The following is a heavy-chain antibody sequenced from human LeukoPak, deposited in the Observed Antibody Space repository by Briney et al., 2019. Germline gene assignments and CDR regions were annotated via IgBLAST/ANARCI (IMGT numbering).Heavy chain of an antibody. J-gene: IGHJ4*02. CDR1: GFTFSSYG. CDR3: ARDRPYYDSSGYPDY. V-gene: IGHV3-30*03. CDR2: ISYDGSNK. D-gene: IGHD3-22*01. Sequence: PGGSLRLSCAASGFTFSSYGMHWVRQAPGKGLEWVAVISYDGSNKYYADSVKGRFTISRDNSKNTLYLQMNSLRAEDTAVYYCARDRPYYDSSGYPDYWGQGTLVTVSS.